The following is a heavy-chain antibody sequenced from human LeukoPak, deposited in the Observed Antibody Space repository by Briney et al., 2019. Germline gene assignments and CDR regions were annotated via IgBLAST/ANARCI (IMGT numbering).Heavy chain of an antibody. CDR3: ARLAAAVRAFDY. D-gene: IGHD6-13*01. V-gene: IGHV4-31*03. CDR1: GGPISSGDYY. Sequence: SETLSLTCTVSGGPISSGDYYWSWIRQHPGKGLEWIGYIYYSGSTYYNPSLKSRVTISVDTSKNHFSLKLSSVTAADTAVYYCARLAAAVRAFDYWGQGTLVTVSS. J-gene: IGHJ4*02. CDR2: IYYSGST.